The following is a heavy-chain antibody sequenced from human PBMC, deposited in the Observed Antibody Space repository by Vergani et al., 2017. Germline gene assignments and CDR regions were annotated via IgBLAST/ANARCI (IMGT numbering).Heavy chain of an antibody. Sequence: QVQLQESGPGLLKPSQTLSLTCTVSGASVSRGTYYWTWIRQPAGKKLEWIVRMYTSGHTIYNPSLESRVTMSVDTSKSQFSLQLSSVTAADTAVYYCARASHCINCYSEGPNGPGYYYMDFWGKGTTVTVSS. CDR3: ARASHCINCYSEGPNGPGYYYMDF. CDR2: MYTSGHT. CDR1: GASVSRGTYY. D-gene: IGHD2-21*01. V-gene: IGHV4-61*02. J-gene: IGHJ6*03.